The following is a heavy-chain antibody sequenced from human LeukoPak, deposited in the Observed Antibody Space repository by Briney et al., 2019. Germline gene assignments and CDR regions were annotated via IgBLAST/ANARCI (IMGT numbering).Heavy chain of an antibody. CDR2: ISAYNGNT. Sequence: ASVKVSCKASGYTFTSYGISWVRQAPGQGLEWMGWISAYNGNTNYAQKLQGRVTMTTDTSTSTAYMELRSLRSDDTAVYYCASSGVPDVLRYFDWFSNYYYYGMDVWGQGTTVTASS. CDR1: GYTFTSYG. V-gene: IGHV1-18*01. D-gene: IGHD3-9*01. J-gene: IGHJ6*02. CDR3: ASSGVPDVLRYFDWFSNYYYYGMDV.